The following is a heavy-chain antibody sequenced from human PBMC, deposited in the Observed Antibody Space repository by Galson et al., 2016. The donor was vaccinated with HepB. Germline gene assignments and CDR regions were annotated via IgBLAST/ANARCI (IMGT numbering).Heavy chain of an antibody. CDR3: ARGPDDYDDLSGTYRYTTFDY. CDR1: GFAFNKYA. J-gene: IGHJ4*02. V-gene: IGHV3-30*04. Sequence: SLRLSCAASGFAFNKYALHWVRQAPGKGLEWLTFISYGGNNKQYADSVKGRFTISRDNSRNTLSRQMNSLRVEDTAVYYCARGPDDYDDLSGTYRYTTFDYWGQGTLVTVSS. D-gene: IGHD3-16*02. CDR2: ISYGGNNK.